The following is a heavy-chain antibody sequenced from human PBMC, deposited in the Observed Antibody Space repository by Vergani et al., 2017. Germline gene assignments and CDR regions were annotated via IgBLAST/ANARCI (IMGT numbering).Heavy chain of an antibody. CDR2: IWYDGSNK. CDR3: AKAKWELDYFDY. CDR1: GFTFSSYG. Sequence: QVQLVESGGGVVQPGRSLRLSCAASGFTFSSYGMHWVRQAPGKGLEWVAVIWYDGSNKYYADSVKGRFTISRDNSKNTLYLQMNSLRAEDTAVYYCAKAKWELDYFDYWGQGTLVTVSS. J-gene: IGHJ4*02. V-gene: IGHV3-33*06. D-gene: IGHD1-26*01.